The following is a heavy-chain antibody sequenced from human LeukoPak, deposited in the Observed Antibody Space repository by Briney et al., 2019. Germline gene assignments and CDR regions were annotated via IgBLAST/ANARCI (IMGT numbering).Heavy chain of an antibody. V-gene: IGHV4-59*11. J-gene: IGHJ5*02. CDR1: GGSISSHY. Sequence: SETLSLTCTVSGGSISSHYWSWIRQPPGKGLEWIGYIYYSGSTNYNPSLKSRVTISVDTSKNQFSLKLSSVTAADTVVYYCARGGDWNYGWFDPWGQGTLVTVSS. CDR3: ARGGDWNYGWFDP. CDR2: IYYSGST. D-gene: IGHD1-7*01.